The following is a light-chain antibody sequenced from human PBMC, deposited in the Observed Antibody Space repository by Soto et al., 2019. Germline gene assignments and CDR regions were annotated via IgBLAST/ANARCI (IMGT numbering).Light chain of an antibody. V-gene: IGLV2-8*01. CDR3: SSYAGSNNLP. J-gene: IGLJ3*02. CDR2: EVT. Sequence: QSALTQPSSASGSPGQSVTISCTGSSSDVGAYNYVSWYQQHPGKAPKLMIYEVTKRPSGVPDRFSGSKSGNTASLTVSGLQAEDEADYYCSSYAGSNNLPFGGGTKLTVL. CDR1: SSDVGAYNY.